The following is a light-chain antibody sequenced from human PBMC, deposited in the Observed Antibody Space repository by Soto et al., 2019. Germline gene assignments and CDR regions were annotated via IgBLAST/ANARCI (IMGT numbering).Light chain of an antibody. CDR2: GAS. CDR3: QQYGYSFWT. V-gene: IGKV3-15*01. CDR1: QSVSGH. J-gene: IGKJ1*01. Sequence: EIVMTQSPATLSVSPGERVTLSCRASQSVSGHLAWYQQKPGQAPRLIISGASTRATGIPARFSGSGSGTEFTLTISSLQSEDFAVYYCQQYGYSFWTFGQGTKVDI.